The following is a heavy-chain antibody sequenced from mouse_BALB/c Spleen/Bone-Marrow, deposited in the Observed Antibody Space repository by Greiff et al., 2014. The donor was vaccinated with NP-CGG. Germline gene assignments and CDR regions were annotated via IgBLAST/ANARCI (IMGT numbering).Heavy chain of an antibody. CDR3: ARNYYGTFAY. J-gene: IGHJ3*01. D-gene: IGHD1-1*01. CDR1: GFTFSSYA. Sequence: EVKLEESGGGLVKPGGSLKLSCEASGFTFSSYAMSWVRQTPVKRLEWVASISRGGTTYYPDSVKGRFTISRDNARNILYLQMSGLRSEDTAMYYCARNYYGTFAYWGQGTLVTVSA. CDR2: ISRGGTT. V-gene: IGHV5-6-5*01.